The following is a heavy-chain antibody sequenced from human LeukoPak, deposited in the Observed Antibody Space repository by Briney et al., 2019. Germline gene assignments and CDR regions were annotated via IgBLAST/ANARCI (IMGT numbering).Heavy chain of an antibody. Sequence: GGSLRLSCAASGFTFSSYSMNWVRQAPRKGLEWVSSISSSSSYIYYADSVKGRFTISRDNSKNTLYLQMNSLRAEDTAVYYCAKELIPGPWYSGSYYRFDAFDIWGQGTMVTVSS. CDR3: AKELIPGPWYSGSYYRFDAFDI. D-gene: IGHD1-26*01. CDR2: ISSSSSYI. CDR1: GFTFSSYS. V-gene: IGHV3-21*04. J-gene: IGHJ3*02.